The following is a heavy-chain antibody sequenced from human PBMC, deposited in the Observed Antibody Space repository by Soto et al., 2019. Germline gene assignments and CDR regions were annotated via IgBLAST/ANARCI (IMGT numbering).Heavy chain of an antibody. J-gene: IGHJ5*01. CDR1: GGSISSTNYY. V-gene: IGHV4-39*01. CDR3: ARRHYYDSSGYFDY. Sequence: ASETLSLTCIVSGGSISSTNYYWGWIRQPPGKGLEWIGSIYYRGSTYYNPSLKSRVTISVDTSKNQFSLNLSSVTAADTAVYYCARRHYYDSSGYFDYWGHGTLVTVSS. CDR2: IYYRGST. D-gene: IGHD3-22*01.